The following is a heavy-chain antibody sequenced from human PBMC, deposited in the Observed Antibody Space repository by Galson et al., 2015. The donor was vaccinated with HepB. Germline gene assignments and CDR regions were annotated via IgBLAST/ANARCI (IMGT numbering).Heavy chain of an antibody. CDR3: ARDNYYDSSGWGALYYYYYYMDV. D-gene: IGHD3-22*01. V-gene: IGHV3-74*01. CDR2: INSDGSST. CDR1: GFTFSSYW. J-gene: IGHJ6*03. Sequence: SLRLSCAASGFTFSSYWMHWVRQAPGKGLVWVSRINSDGSSTSYADSVKGRFTISRDNAKNTLYLQMNSLRAEDTAVYYCARDNYYDSSGWGALYYYYYYMDVWGKGTTVTVSS.